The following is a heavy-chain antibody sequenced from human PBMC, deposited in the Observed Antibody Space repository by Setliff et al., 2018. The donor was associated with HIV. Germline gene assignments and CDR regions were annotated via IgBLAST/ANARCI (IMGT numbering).Heavy chain of an antibody. V-gene: IGHV1-69*10. CDR3: ARGIFTGSYHFDY. D-gene: IGHD3-10*01. CDR2: IVPILGIA. Sequence: SVKVSCKASGGTFTNSAIGWVRQAPGQGLEWMGAIVPILGIANSAQKFQGRVTMTRNTSISTAYMELSSLRSEDTAVYYCARGIFTGSYHFDYWGQGTLVTVSS. J-gene: IGHJ4*02. CDR1: GGTFTNSA.